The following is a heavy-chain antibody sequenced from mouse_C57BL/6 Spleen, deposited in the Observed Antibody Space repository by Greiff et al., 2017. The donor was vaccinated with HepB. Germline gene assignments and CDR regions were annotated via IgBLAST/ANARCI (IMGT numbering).Heavy chain of an antibody. Sequence: LVKPGASVKISCKASGYSFTGYYMNWVKQSPEKSLEWIGEINPSTGGTTYNQKFKAKATLTVDKSSSTAYMQLKSLTSEDSAVYYCARSRSGYFDYWGQGTTLTVSS. CDR3: ARSRSGYFDY. CDR1: GYSFTGYY. D-gene: IGHD3-2*02. J-gene: IGHJ2*01. V-gene: IGHV1-42*01. CDR2: INPSTGGT.